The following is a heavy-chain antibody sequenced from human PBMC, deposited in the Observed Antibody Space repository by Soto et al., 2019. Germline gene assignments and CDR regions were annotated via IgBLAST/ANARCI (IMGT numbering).Heavy chain of an antibody. CDR1: GYTFAGYY. Sequence: ASVKVSGKASGYTFAGYYMHWVRQAPGQGLEWMGWINPNSGGTNYAQKFQGWVTMTRDTSISTAYMELSRLRSDDTAVYYCAREHCSGGSCYSGYYYGMDVWGQGTTVTVSS. CDR2: INPNSGGT. V-gene: IGHV1-2*04. J-gene: IGHJ6*02. D-gene: IGHD2-15*01. CDR3: AREHCSGGSCYSGYYYGMDV.